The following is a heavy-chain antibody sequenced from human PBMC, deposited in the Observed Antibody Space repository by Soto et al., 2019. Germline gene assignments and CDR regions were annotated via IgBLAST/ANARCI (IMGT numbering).Heavy chain of an antibody. Sequence: LQLGECGGGVVQPGGSLRLSCAASGFTFSTYGMHWVRQAPGKGLEWVAVISYDGNNKYYADSVKGRFTISRDNSKNTLYLQMNSLRPEDTAVYYCAKVSAQLVHYFYFHYMDVWGKGTTVTVSS. J-gene: IGHJ6*03. D-gene: IGHD6-6*01. V-gene: IGHV3-30*18. CDR1: GFTFSTYG. CDR2: ISYDGNNK. CDR3: AKVSAQLVHYFYFHYMDV.